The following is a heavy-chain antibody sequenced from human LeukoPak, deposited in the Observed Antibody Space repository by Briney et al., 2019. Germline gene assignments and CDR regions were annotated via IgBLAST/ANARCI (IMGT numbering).Heavy chain of an antibody. CDR3: ARGPSGSGYYIFGY. Sequence: ASVNVSFKASGYTFTSYGISWVRQAPGQGLEWMGWISAYNGNTNYAQKLQGRVTMTTDTSTSTAYMELRSLRSDDTAVYYCARGPSGSGYYIFGYWGQGTLVTVSS. D-gene: IGHD3-22*01. CDR1: GYTFTSYG. CDR2: ISAYNGNT. V-gene: IGHV1-18*01. J-gene: IGHJ4*02.